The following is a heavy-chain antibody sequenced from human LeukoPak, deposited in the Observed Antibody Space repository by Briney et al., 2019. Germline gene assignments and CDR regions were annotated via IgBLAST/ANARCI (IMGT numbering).Heavy chain of an antibody. V-gene: IGHV4-4*09. Sequence: SDTLSLTCTVSGASISNYYWSWIRQTPEKGVEWMGHSHTSGASRYYPSLESRLTLSIATSRNHLSLKLTSVTAADTAVYFCARLGSYHDFCGQGALVTVSS. CDR3: ARLGSYHDF. J-gene: IGHJ4*02. CDR2: SHTSGAS. D-gene: IGHD1-26*01. CDR1: GASISNYY.